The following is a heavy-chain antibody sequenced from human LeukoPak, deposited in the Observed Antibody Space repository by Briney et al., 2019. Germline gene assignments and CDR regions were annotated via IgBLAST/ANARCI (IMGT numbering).Heavy chain of an antibody. J-gene: IGHJ4*02. D-gene: IGHD6-13*01. CDR1: GYTFSSYD. Sequence: ASVKVSCKASGYTFSSYDINWVRQATGQGLEWMGWMNPNSGNTGYAQKFQGRVTMTRNTSISTAYMELSSLRSEDTAVYYCARFPYSSSWYILRGGGTFDYWGQGTLVTVSS. CDR3: ARFPYSSSWYILRGGGTFDY. V-gene: IGHV1-8*01. CDR2: MNPNSGNT.